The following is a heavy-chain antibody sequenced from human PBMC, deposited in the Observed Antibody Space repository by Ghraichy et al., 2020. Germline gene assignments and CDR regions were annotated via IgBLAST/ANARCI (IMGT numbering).Heavy chain of an antibody. CDR2: IYYTGST. D-gene: IGHD1-26*01. J-gene: IGHJ1*01. CDR3: ARDWDRAPRKVL. Sequence: SQTLSLTCTVSGDSISRSSYYWGWIRQPPGKGLEWIGNIYYTGSTYYNPSLKSRVTISVDTSKNQFSLNLRSVTAADTAVYYCARDWDRAPRKVLWGQGTLVTVSS. V-gene: IGHV4-39*07. CDR1: GDSISRSSYY.